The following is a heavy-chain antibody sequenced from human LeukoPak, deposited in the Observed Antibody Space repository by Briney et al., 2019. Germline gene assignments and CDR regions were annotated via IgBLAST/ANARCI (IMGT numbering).Heavy chain of an antibody. CDR1: GFTVSSNY. Sequence: PGGSLRLSCAASGFTVSSNYMSWVRQAPGRGLEWVSVIYSDGSTYYADSMKGRFTMSRDNSKNTLYLQMNGLRAEDTAVYYCAREPRGYSYGSDYWGQGTLVTVSS. CDR3: AREPRGYSYGSDY. D-gene: IGHD5-18*01. J-gene: IGHJ4*02. CDR2: IYSDGST. V-gene: IGHV3-66*02.